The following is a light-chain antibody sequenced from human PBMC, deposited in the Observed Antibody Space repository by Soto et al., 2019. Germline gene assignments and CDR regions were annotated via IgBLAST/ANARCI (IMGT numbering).Light chain of an antibody. Sequence: QSALTQPPSASGSPGQSVTISCTGTSSDIGGYDHVSWYRQDPGKAPKVMIYEVTKRPSGVPDRFSGSKAGNTASLTVFGLQAEDEADYFCCSFTTSSTLVFGTGTKVTVL. CDR1: SSDIGGYDH. V-gene: IGLV2-8*01. CDR2: EVT. CDR3: CSFTTSSTLV. J-gene: IGLJ1*01.